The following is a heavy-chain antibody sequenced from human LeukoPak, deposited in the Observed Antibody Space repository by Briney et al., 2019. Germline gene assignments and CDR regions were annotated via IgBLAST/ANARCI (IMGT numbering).Heavy chain of an antibody. CDR3: ARDRSSGSADAFDI. CDR1: GGSFSGYY. CDR2: INHNGSS. V-gene: IGHV4-34*01. D-gene: IGHD3-22*01. Sequence: SETLSLTCAVYGGSFSGYYWSWLRQPPGKGLEWIGKINHNGSSNYNPSLKSRITISVDTSKNQFSLKLSSVTAADTAVYYCARDRSSGSADAFDIWGQGTMVTVSS. J-gene: IGHJ3*02.